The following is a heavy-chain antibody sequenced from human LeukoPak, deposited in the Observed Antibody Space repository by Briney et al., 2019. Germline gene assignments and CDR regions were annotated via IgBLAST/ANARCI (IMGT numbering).Heavy chain of an antibody. V-gene: IGHV3-23*01. CDR3: AKANMVRGVTLKFDY. J-gene: IGHJ4*02. D-gene: IGHD3-10*01. CDR1: GFTFSSYA. Sequence: GGSLRLSCAVSGFTFSSYAMSWVRQAPGKGLEWVSAISGSGGSTYYADSVKGRLTISRDNSKNTLYLQMNSLRAEDTAVYYCAKANMVRGVTLKFDYWGQGTLVTVSS. CDR2: ISGSGGST.